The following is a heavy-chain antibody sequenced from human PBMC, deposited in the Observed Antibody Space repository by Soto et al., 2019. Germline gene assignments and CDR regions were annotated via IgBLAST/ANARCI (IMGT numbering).Heavy chain of an antibody. V-gene: IGHV3-48*03. D-gene: IGHD2-2*01. CDR2: IPTGGGTN. CDR1: AFTFSIYE. CDR3: ARRKSIPAAWACSFDY. Sequence: PXGSLGLCSAASAFTFSIYEMNGVRQAPGKGLEWLSYIPTGGGTNYYADSAKRRIPISTNNANNSLFLQMKSLRAQDTAAYYCARRKSIPAAWACSFDYWGQGALVTVSS. J-gene: IGHJ4*02.